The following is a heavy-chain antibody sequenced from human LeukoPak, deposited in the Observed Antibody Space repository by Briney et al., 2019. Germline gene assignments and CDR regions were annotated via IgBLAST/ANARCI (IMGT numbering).Heavy chain of an antibody. Sequence: GGSLRLSCAASGFTFSSYAMSWVRQAPGKGLEWVSGIGGSGGSIYYSDSVKGRFTISRDNSKNTVFLQMNSLRAEDTAVYYCAKDSQVFAYWGRGTMVTVSS. D-gene: IGHD3-16*01. V-gene: IGHV3-23*01. CDR1: GFTFSSYA. J-gene: IGHJ3*01. CDR3: AKDSQVFAY. CDR2: IGGSGGSI.